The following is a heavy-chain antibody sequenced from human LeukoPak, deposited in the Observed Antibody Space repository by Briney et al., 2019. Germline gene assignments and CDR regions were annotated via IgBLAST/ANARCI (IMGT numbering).Heavy chain of an antibody. CDR3: ARHGYIQFWLY. D-gene: IGHD5-18*01. V-gene: IGHV4-39*01. Sequence: SETLSLTCPVSGASLSRDAYFWGWIRQSPEKGLEWVGSIDSSGTTHYNSSLKSRVVISVDTSRNEVSLNLTSGTSADTAVYYCARHGYIQFWLYWGQGTQVIVSS. CDR1: GASLSRDAYF. J-gene: IGHJ4*02. CDR2: IDSSGTT.